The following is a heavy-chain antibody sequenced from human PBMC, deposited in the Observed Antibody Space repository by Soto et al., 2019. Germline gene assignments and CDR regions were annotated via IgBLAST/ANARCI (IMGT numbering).Heavy chain of an antibody. J-gene: IGHJ6*03. CDR1: GFTFSSYA. CDR2: ISGSGGST. V-gene: IGHV3-23*01. D-gene: IGHD3-3*01. Sequence: EVQLLESGGGLVQPGGSLRLSCAASGFTFSSYAMSWVRQAPGKGLEWVSAISGSGGSTYYADSVKGRFTISRDNSKNTLYRQMNSLRAEDTAVYYCAKGARFFGPGPPVEYYYYMDVWGKGTTVTVSS. CDR3: AKGARFFGPGPPVEYYYYMDV.